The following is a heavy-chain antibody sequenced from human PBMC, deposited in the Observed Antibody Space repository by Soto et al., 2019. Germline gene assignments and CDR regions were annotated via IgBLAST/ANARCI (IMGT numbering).Heavy chain of an antibody. CDR1: GFTFSSYK. CDR3: ARDYIVGATPVYFDY. D-gene: IGHD1-26*01. Sequence: GGSLTLFCAASGFTFSSYKMNGVRQAPGKGLEWVSYISSSGSTIYYADAVKGLFTISRDNAKNSLYLQMNSMRAEDTAVYYCARDYIVGATPVYFDYWGHGTLVTLSS. CDR2: ISSSGSTI. V-gene: IGHV3-48*03. J-gene: IGHJ4*01.